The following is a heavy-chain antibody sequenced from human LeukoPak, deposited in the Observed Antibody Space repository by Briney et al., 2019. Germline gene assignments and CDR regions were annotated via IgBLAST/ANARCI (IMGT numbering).Heavy chain of an antibody. Sequence: SETLSLTCTVSGGYIRSYSWSWIRQPAGKGLQWIGRIYTSGSTNYNPSLKRRVTMSVDTSKNRFPLKLSSVTAADTAVYYCAREHLYGDYDYWGQGTLVTVSS. J-gene: IGHJ4*02. CDR2: IYTSGST. V-gene: IGHV4-4*07. CDR1: GGYIRSYS. CDR3: AREHLYGDYDY. D-gene: IGHD4-17*01.